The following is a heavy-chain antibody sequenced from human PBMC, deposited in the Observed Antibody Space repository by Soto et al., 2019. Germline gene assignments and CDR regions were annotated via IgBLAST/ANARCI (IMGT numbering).Heavy chain of an antibody. CDR2: IYYSGST. V-gene: IGHV4-31*03. Sequence: QVQLQESGPGLVKPSQTLSLTCTVSGGSISNGGYYWSWIRQHPGKGLEWIGYIYYSGSTYYNPSLKSRVTISVDTSKNQFSLKLSSVTAADTAVYYCARGEGYCSGGSCYGTGWFDPWGQGTLVTVSS. D-gene: IGHD2-15*01. CDR1: GGSISNGGYY. J-gene: IGHJ5*02. CDR3: ARGEGYCSGGSCYGTGWFDP.